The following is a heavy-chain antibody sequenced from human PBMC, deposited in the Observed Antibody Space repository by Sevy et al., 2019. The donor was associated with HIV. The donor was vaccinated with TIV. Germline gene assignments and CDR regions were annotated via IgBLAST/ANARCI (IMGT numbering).Heavy chain of an antibody. D-gene: IGHD3-10*01. J-gene: IGHJ3*02. Sequence: SETLSLTCTVSNGSLSSYYLTWIRQPAGKGLQWIGHIYSSGSTNYNPSLKGRVTMSVDTSKNQFSLKLSSVTAADTAVYYCARGGGYFDDGFDIWGQGTMVTVSS. V-gene: IGHV4-4*07. CDR1: NGSLSSYY. CDR2: IYSSGST. CDR3: ARGGGYFDDGFDI.